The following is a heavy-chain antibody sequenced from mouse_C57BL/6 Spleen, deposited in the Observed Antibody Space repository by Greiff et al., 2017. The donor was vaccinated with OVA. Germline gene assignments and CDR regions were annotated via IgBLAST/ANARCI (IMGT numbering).Heavy chain of an antibody. CDR1: GYTFTSYW. Sequence: QVQLQQPGAELVKPGASVKLSCKASGYTFTSYWMHWVKQRPGQGLEWIGMIHPNSGSTNYNEKFKSKATLTVDKSSSTAYMQLSSLTSEDSAVYYCARRGIYYDYDFDYWGQGTTLTVAS. CDR3: ARRGIYYDYDFDY. CDR2: IHPNSGST. V-gene: IGHV1-64*01. J-gene: IGHJ2*01. D-gene: IGHD2-4*01.